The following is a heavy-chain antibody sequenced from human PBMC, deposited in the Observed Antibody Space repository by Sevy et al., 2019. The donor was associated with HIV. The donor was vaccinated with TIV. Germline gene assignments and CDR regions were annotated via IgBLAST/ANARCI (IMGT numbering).Heavy chain of an antibody. CDR3: ARTYDSSGYYYYYMDV. D-gene: IGHD3-22*01. Sequence: SETLSLTCTVSGGSVSRGNYYWIWIRQPPGKGLEWIGHIYSSGSTKYNPSLKRRVTISVDTSKNQFSLNLSSVTAADTAVYYCARTYDSSGYYYYYMDVWGKGSTVTVSS. CDR2: IYSSGST. CDR1: GGSVSRGNYY. J-gene: IGHJ6*03. V-gene: IGHV4-61*01.